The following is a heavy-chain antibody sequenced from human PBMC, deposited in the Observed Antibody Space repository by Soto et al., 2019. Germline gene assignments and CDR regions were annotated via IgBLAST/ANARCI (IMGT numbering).Heavy chain of an antibody. CDR2: ISYDGSNK. J-gene: IGHJ3*02. CDR1: GFTFSSYG. Sequence: QVQLVESGGGVVQPGRSLRLSCAASGFTFSSYGMHWVRQAPGKGLEWVAVISYDGSNKYYADSVKGRFTISRDNSKNTLYLKMNSLRAEDTAVYYCAKDRSSSWYDAFDIWGQGTLVTVSS. V-gene: IGHV3-30*18. D-gene: IGHD6-13*01. CDR3: AKDRSSSWYDAFDI.